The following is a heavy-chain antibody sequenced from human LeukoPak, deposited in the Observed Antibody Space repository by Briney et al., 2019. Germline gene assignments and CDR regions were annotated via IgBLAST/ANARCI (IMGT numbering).Heavy chain of an antibody. V-gene: IGHV3-30*02. CDR1: GFTFSSYG. CDR3: AKDLTTVTSQGDY. CDR2: IRYDGSNE. Sequence: SGGSLRLSCAASGFTFSSYGMHWVRQAPGKGLEWVAFIRYDGSNEYYADSVKGRFTISRDTSKNTQYLQMNSLRPEDTAIYYCAKDLTTVTSQGDYWGQGTLVTVSS. D-gene: IGHD4-17*01. J-gene: IGHJ4*02.